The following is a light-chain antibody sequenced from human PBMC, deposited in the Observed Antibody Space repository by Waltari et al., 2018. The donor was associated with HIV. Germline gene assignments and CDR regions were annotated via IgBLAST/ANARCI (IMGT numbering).Light chain of an antibody. V-gene: IGKV3-20*01. CDR1: QSVRSSF. J-gene: IGKJ4*01. CDR2: GAS. Sequence: EIVLTQSPGTLSLSPGERATLSCRASQSVRSSFLAWYQQKPGHAPRLLIFGASNRATGIPDRFSGSESGTDFTLTISRPEPEDFAVYYCQQYGTSPLTFGGGTKVEIK. CDR3: QQYGTSPLT.